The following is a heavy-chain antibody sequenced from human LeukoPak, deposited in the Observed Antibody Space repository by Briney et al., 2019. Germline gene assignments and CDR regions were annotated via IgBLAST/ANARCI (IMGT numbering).Heavy chain of an antibody. D-gene: IGHD3-16*01. CDR3: ARLGATDPYYYYYMDV. V-gene: IGHV5-51*01. J-gene: IGHJ6*03. CDR2: IYPGDSDT. Sequence: GESLKISCNGSGYSFTSYWIGWVRQMPGKGLEWMGIIYPGDSDTRYSPSFQGQVTISADKSISTAYLQWSSLKASDTAMYYCARLGATDPYYYYYMDVWGKGTTVTVSS. CDR1: GYSFTSYW.